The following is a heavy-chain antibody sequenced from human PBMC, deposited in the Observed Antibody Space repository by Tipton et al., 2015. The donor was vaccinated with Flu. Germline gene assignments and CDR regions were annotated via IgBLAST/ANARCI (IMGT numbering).Heavy chain of an antibody. CDR2: IDFSGDNT. CDR3: AWDCSGLSCYLGLYDY. D-gene: IGHD2-15*01. V-gene: IGHV3-23*01. J-gene: IGHJ4*02. Sequence: SLRLSCAASGFNFNAYGMTWVRQAPGKGLEWVSTIDFSGDNTYYTDSVRGRFTISRDNFKNTLYLQMTNLRPDDTAVYYRAWDCSGLSCYLGLYDYWGQGTLVTVSS. CDR1: GFNFNAYG.